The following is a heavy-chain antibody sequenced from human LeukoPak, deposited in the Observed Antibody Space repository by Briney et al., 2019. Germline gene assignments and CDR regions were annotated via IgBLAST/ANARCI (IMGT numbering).Heavy chain of an antibody. J-gene: IGHJ6*03. V-gene: IGHV4-4*07. CDR1: GGSISSDY. CDR3: ARVLITMVRGVIPYYYYYMDV. CDR2: IYTSGST. D-gene: IGHD3-10*01. Sequence: SETLSLTCTVPGGSISSDYWSWIRQPAGKGREWIGRIYTSGSTNYNPSLKSRVTISVDKSKNQFSLKLSSVTAADTAVYYCARVLITMVRGVIPYYYYYMDVWGKGTPVTVSS.